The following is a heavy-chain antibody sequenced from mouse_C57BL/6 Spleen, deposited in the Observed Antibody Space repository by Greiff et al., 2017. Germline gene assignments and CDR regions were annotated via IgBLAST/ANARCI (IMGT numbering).Heavy chain of an antibody. CDR1: GYTFTDYY. CDR2: INPNNGGT. CDR3: SRELGRHWYFDV. J-gene: IGHJ1*03. V-gene: IGHV1-26*01. Sequence: EVQLQQSGPELVKPGASVKVSCKASGYTFTDYYMNWVKQSHGKSLEWIGDINPNNGGTSYNQKFKGKATLTVDKSSSTAYMELRSLTSEDSAVYYCSRELGRHWYFDVWGTGTTVTVSS. D-gene: IGHD4-1*01.